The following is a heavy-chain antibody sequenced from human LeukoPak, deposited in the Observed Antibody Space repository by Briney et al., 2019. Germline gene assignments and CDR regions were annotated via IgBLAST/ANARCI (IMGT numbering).Heavy chain of an antibody. CDR1: GGSISSGDYY. CDR2: IYHSGST. D-gene: IGHD3-16*01. V-gene: IGHV4-30-4*01. J-gene: IGHJ4*02. Sequence: SQTLSLTCTVSGGSISSGDYYWSWIRQPPGKGLEWIGYIYHSGSTYYSPSLKSRLTISVDTSKNQFSLRLSSVTAADTAVYYCARAKGDYFDYWGQGTLVTVSS. CDR3: ARAKGDYFDY.